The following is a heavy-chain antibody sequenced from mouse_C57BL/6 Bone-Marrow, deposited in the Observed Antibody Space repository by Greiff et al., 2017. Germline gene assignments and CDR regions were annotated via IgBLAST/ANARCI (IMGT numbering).Heavy chain of an antibody. J-gene: IGHJ3*01. CDR3: ASGGYDAWFAD. V-gene: IGHV1-82*01. D-gene: IGHD2-2*01. CDR2: ISPGDGDT. CDR1: GYAFSSSW. Sequence: VQLQESGPELVKPGASVKISCKASGYAFSSSWMTWVQQRPGKGLEWVGWISPGDGDTNYNGNFKGQATLTADKSSSTAYMQLSSLTSEESAVYFCASGGYDAWFADWGQGTLVTVSA.